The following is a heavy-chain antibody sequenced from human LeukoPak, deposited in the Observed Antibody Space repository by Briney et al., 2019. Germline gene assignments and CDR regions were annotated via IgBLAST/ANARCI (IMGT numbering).Heavy chain of an antibody. V-gene: IGHV5-51*01. CDR2: IYPGDSDT. J-gene: IGHJ2*01. CDR3: ARDPGNGWDDSWYFDL. CDR1: GYSFTSYW. D-gene: IGHD2-8*01. Sequence: GESLKISCKGSGYSFTSYWIGWVRQMPGKGLEWMGIIYPGDSDTRYSPSFQGQVTISADKSISTAYLQWSSLKASDTAMYYCARDPGNGWDDSWYFDLWGRGTLVTVSS.